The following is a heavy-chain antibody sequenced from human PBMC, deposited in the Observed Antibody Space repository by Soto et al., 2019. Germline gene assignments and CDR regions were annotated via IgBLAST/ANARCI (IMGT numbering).Heavy chain of an antibody. CDR3: AAAELRYFDWLQP. CDR1: GFTFTSSA. J-gene: IGHJ5*02. V-gene: IGHV1-58*02. Sequence: SVKVSCKASGFTFTSSAMQWVRQARGQRLEWKRWIVVGSGNTKYAQKIKERVTITRDMSTSTAYKELSNLRSEDTAVYYCAAAELRYFDWLQPWGQGTLVTVSS. CDR2: IVVGSGNT. D-gene: IGHD3-9*01.